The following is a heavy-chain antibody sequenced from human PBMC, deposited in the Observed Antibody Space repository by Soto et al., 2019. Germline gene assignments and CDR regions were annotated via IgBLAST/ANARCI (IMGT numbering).Heavy chain of an antibody. CDR1: GFTFSSYW. Sequence: GGSLRLSCAASGFTFSSYWMSWVRQAPGKGLEWVANIKQDGSEKYYVDSVKGRFTISRDNAKNSRYLQMNSLRAEDTAVYYCARDGYCSSTSCSEYYYYGMDVWGQGTTVTVSS. CDR3: ARDGYCSSTSCSEYYYYGMDV. CDR2: IKQDGSEK. D-gene: IGHD2-2*03. V-gene: IGHV3-7*05. J-gene: IGHJ6*02.